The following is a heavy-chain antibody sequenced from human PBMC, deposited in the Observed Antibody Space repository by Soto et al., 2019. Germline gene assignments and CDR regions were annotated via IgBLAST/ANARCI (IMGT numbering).Heavy chain of an antibody. J-gene: IGHJ4*02. CDR2: IHNSAST. CDR3: ARTLYDCAFDY. D-gene: IGHD2-21*02. V-gene: IGHV4-38-2*01. Sequence: QPPGKGLEWIGSIHNSASTYYNPSLNSRVTISVDTSKNKFSLKVSSVTAADTAVYFCARTLYDCAFDYWGQRTLVTVSS.